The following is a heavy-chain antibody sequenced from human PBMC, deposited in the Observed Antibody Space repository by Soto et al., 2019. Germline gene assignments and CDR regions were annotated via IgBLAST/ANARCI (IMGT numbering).Heavy chain of an antibody. CDR2: ISVYNDNT. V-gene: IGHV1-18*01. CDR1: GYTFTKYG. D-gene: IGHD3-10*01. J-gene: IGHJ5*02. CDR3: AREEGSGSYYNT. Sequence: QVQLVQSGAEVKKPGASVKVSCKSSGYTFTKYGISWWRQAPGQGLEWREWISVYNDNTNYAQKFQGRVTMTTNATTSTADMELRSLRSDDTAVYYCAREEGSGSYYNTWGQGTLVTVSS.